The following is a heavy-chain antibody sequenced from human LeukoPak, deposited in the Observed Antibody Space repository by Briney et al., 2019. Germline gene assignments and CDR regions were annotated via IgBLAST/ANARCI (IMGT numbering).Heavy chain of an antibody. CDR1: GGSISSSSYY. D-gene: IGHD5-24*01. V-gene: IGHV4-39*01. Sequence: PSETLSLTCTVSGGSISSSSYYWGWIRQPPGKGLEWIGSIYYSGSTYYNPSLKSRVTISVDTSKNQFSLKLSCVTAADTAVYYCARHEVATVGNYFDYWGQGTLVTVSS. J-gene: IGHJ4*02. CDR2: IYYSGST. CDR3: ARHEVATVGNYFDY.